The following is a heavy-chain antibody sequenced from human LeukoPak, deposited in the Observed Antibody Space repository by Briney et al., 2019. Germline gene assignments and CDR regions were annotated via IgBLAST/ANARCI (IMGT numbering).Heavy chain of an antibody. CDR1: GFTVSSNY. J-gene: IGHJ4*02. D-gene: IGHD3-22*01. CDR2: IYSGGST. CDR3: AREVTARKYYDSSGYYYFDY. Sequence: GGSLRLSCAASGFTVSSNYMSWVRQAPGKGLEWVSVIYSGGSTYYADSVKGRFTISRDNSKNTLYLQMNSLRAEDTAVYYCAREVTARKYYDSSGYYYFDYWGQGTLVTVSS. V-gene: IGHV3-53*01.